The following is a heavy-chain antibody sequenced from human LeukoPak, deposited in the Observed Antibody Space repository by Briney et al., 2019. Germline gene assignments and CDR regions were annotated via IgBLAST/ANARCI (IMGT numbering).Heavy chain of an antibody. CDR3: ARSPLRGNWFDP. CDR2: IYSGGST. Sequence: GGSLRLSCAASGFTVSSNYMSWVRQAPGKGLEWISVIYSGGSTYYADSVKGRFTISRDNSKNTLYLQMNSLRAEDTAVYYCARSPLRGNWFDPWGQGTLVTVSS. V-gene: IGHV3-53*01. D-gene: IGHD4-17*01. J-gene: IGHJ5*02. CDR1: GFTVSSNY.